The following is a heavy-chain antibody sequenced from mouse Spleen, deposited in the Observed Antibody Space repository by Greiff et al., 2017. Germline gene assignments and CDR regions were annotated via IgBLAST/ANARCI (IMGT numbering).Heavy chain of an antibody. CDR3: ASGRGFGY. J-gene: IGHJ3*01. V-gene: IGHV2-6*01. CDR1: GFSLTNYG. Sequence: QVQLQQSGPGLVAPSQSLSITCTVSGFSLTNYGVDWVRQSPGKGLEWLGVIWGGGRINYNSALKSRLSISKDNSKSQVFFKMNSLQTDDTAIYYCASGRGFGYWGQGTLVTVSA. CDR2: IWGGGRI.